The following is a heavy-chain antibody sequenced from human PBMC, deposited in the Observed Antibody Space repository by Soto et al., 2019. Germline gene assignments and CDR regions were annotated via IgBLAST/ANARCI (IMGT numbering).Heavy chain of an antibody. Sequence: QVQLVQSRAEMRKPGAAVMVSCKASGYTCTSYAMNWVRQALGQRLEWMGWINGGNHDTKYSPRVQDRVTINRDTSANTVYIKLTTLTPEDTVSYDCARRTLNSFRADCWWCRGAPVTDSS. CDR1: GYTCTSYA. J-gene: IGHJ4*02. CDR3: ARRTLNSFRADCW. CDR2: INGGNHDT. V-gene: IGHV1-3*01. D-gene: IGHD2-21*02.